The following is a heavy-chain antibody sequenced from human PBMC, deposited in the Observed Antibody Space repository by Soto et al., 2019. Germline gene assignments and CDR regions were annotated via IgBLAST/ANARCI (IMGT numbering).Heavy chain of an antibody. Sequence: GGSLRLSCAASGFTVSSNYMSWVRQAPGKGLEWVSVIYSGGSTYYADSVKGRFTISRDNSKNTLYLQMNSLRAEDTAVYYCARGDFGVVIRRYYYYMDVWGKGTTVTVSS. J-gene: IGHJ6*03. D-gene: IGHD3-3*01. CDR2: IYSGGST. V-gene: IGHV3-66*01. CDR3: ARGDFGVVIRRYYYYMDV. CDR1: GFTVSSNY.